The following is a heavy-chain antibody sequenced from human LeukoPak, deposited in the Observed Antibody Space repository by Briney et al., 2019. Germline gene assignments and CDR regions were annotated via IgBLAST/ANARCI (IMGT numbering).Heavy chain of an antibody. D-gene: IGHD5-18*01. Sequence: ETLSLTCTVSGGSNSSYSWSWIRQPPGKGLEWIAYIHDSGSSNYNPSLKSRVTISIDTSKKQISLRLSSVTAADTAVYYCAREGYMGQPDYWGQGTLVTVSS. V-gene: IGHV4-59*01. CDR1: GGSNSSYS. CDR2: IHDSGSS. J-gene: IGHJ4*02. CDR3: AREGYMGQPDY.